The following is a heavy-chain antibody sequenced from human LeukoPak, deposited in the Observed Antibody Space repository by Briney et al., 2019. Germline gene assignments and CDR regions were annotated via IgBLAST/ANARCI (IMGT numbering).Heavy chain of an antibody. Sequence: GGSLRLSCVASGFTFITYAMSWVRQAPGKGLEWVAVISYDGSNKYYADSVKGRFTISRDNSKNTLYLQMNSLRAEDTALYYCAKDISPAIAAAEGWFDPWGQGTLVTVSS. D-gene: IGHD6-13*01. CDR1: GFTFITYA. CDR3: AKDISPAIAAAEGWFDP. CDR2: ISYDGSNK. V-gene: IGHV3-30-3*01. J-gene: IGHJ5*02.